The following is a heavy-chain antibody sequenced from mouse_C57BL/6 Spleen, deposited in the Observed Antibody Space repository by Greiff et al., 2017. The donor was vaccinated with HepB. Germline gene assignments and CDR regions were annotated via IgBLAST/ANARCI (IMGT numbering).Heavy chain of an antibody. J-gene: IGHJ2*01. V-gene: IGHV5-4*03. CDR3: ARGLYYDYDDGYYFDY. CDR1: GFTFRSYA. CDR2: ISDGGSYT. D-gene: IGHD2-4*01. Sequence: EVKLVESGGGLVKPGGSLKLSCAASGFTFRSYAMSWVRQTPEKSLEWVATISDGGSYTYYPDNVKGRFTISRDNAKNNLYLQMSHLKSEDTAMYYCARGLYYDYDDGYYFDYWGQGTTLTVSS.